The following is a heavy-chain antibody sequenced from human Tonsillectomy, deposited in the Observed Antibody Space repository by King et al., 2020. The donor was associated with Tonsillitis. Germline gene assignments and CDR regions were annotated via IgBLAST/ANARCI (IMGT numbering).Heavy chain of an antibody. CDR2: ISNGVTR. CDR1: GDSISSYY. J-gene: IGHJ3*02. Sequence: QLQESGPGLVTPSETLSLTRTVSGDSISSYYWNWIRHPPGEGLEWVAPISNGVTRNYTPSLTSRVTISVETSRHQYSLKLTSVTAADTAVYYCARALILKSYYGSRGRPMTPDAFDIWGQGTVVTVSS. CDR3: ARALILKSYYGSRGRPMTPDAFDI. D-gene: IGHD3-22*01. V-gene: IGHV4-59*01.